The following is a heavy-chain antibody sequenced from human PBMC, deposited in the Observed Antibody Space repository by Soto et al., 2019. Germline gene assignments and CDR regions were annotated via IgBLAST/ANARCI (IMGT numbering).Heavy chain of an antibody. Sequence: QVQLVESGGGVVQPGRSLRLSCAASGFTFSSYAMHWVRQAPGKGLEWVAVMSYDGSNKYYADSVKGRFTISRDNSKNTLYLQMNSLRAEDTAVYYCARDRLRYNWNDFPYYYYGMDVWGQGYTVTVSS. D-gene: IGHD1-1*01. CDR3: ARDRLRYNWNDFPYYYYGMDV. CDR1: GFTFSSYA. J-gene: IGHJ6*02. CDR2: MSYDGSNK. V-gene: IGHV3-30-3*01.